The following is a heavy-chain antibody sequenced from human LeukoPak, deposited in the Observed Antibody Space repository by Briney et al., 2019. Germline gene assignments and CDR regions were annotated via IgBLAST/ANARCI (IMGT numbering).Heavy chain of an antibody. D-gene: IGHD5-18*01. V-gene: IGHV3-23*01. CDR3: ARASSYGYFY. Sequence: GGSLRLSCAASGFTFSSYGMSWVRQAPGKGLEWVSAISGSGGSTYYADSVKGRFTISRDNAKNTLYLQMNSLRAEDTAVYYCARASSYGYFYWGQGTLVTVSS. J-gene: IGHJ4*02. CDR2: ISGSGGST. CDR1: GFTFSSYG.